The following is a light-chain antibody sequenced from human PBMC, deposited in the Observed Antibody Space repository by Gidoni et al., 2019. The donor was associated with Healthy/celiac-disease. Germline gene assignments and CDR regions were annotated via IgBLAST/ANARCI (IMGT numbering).Light chain of an antibody. CDR1: QSVSSSY. CDR3: QQYGSSPRT. CDR2: GAS. Sequence: ELVLPQSPGTLSLSPGEGATLTCRASQSVSSSYVAWYQQKPGQAPRLLIYGASSRATGIPDRFSGSGSGTDFTLTISRLEPEDFAVYYCQQYGSSPRTFGPGTKVDIK. J-gene: IGKJ3*01. V-gene: IGKV3-20*01.